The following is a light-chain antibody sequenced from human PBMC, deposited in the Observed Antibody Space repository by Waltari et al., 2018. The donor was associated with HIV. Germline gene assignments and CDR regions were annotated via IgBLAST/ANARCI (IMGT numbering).Light chain of an antibody. J-gene: IGLJ1*01. CDR3: QAWDSAFFYV. Sequence: SFEVAQPPSVSVSPGQTATITCSGDDLGRVFSAWYQQRTGQSPVLLRPGPSPLLLIYEHTKRPSGIPERFSCSHSGNTATLTISGTQTLDEGYYYCQAWDSAFFYVFGPGTRVTVL. CDR2: EHT. CDR1: DLGRVF. V-gene: IGLV3-1*01.